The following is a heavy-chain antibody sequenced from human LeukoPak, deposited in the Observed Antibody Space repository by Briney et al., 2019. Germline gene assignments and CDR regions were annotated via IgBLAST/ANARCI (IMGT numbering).Heavy chain of an antibody. D-gene: IGHD4-17*01. CDR1: GYTFTSYG. CDR3: ARDDLHGDLDFDY. CDR2: ISAYNDNT. J-gene: IGHJ4*02. Sequence: ASVKVSCKASGYTFTSYGISWVRQAPGQGLEWMGWISAYNDNTNYAQKLHGRVTMTTDPFTNTAYMELRSLRSDDTAVYYCARDDLHGDLDFDYWGQGTLVTVSS. V-gene: IGHV1-18*04.